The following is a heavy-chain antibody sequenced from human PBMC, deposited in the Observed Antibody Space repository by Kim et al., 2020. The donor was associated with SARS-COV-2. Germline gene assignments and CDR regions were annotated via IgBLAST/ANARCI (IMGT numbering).Heavy chain of an antibody. Sequence: GGSLRLSCAASGFTVSSNYMSWVRQAPGKGLEWVSVIYSGGSTYYADSVKGRFTISRHNSKNTLYLQMNSLRAEDTAVYYCARGGPDDYYDSSGSGVDAFDIWGQGTMVTVSS. CDR2: IYSGGST. D-gene: IGHD3-22*01. CDR3: ARGGPDDYYDSSGSGVDAFDI. V-gene: IGHV3-53*04. J-gene: IGHJ3*02. CDR1: GFTVSSNY.